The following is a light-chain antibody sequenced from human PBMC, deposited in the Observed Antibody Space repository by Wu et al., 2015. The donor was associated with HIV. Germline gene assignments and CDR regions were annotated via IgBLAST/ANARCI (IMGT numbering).Light chain of an antibody. CDR3: QQYEHWPPLT. CDR2: AAS. V-gene: IGKV3-15*01. J-gene: IGKJ4*01. CDR1: QGVGEY. Sequence: EIVMTQSPATLSLSPGETATLSCRASQGVGEYVAWYQQKPGQAPRLLVSAASTRASGVPARFSGSGPGTEFALTIDSLQSEDSAIYFCQQYEHWPPLTFGGGTTVEI.